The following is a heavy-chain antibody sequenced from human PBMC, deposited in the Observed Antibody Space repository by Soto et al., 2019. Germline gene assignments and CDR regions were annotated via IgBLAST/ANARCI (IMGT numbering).Heavy chain of an antibody. V-gene: IGHV3-23*01. J-gene: IGHJ6*02. Sequence: PGGSLRLSCAASGFTFSSYAMSWVRQAPGKGLEWVSAISGSGGSTYYADSVKGRFTISRDNSKNTLYLQMNSLRAEDTAVYYCAKDADYDILTGPHSTYYYYGMDVWGQGTTVTVSS. CDR3: AKDADYDILTGPHSTYYYYGMDV. D-gene: IGHD3-9*01. CDR1: GFTFSSYA. CDR2: ISGSGGST.